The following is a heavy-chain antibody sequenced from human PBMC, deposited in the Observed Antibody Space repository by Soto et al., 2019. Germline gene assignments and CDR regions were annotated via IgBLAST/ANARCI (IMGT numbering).Heavy chain of an antibody. J-gene: IGHJ6*02. Sequence: GASVKVSCKASGGTFSSYAISWVRQAPGQGLEWMGGIIPIFGTANYAQKFQGRVTITADESTSTAYMELSSLRSEDTAVYYCARDQSEVATTHLSYYYYYGMDVWGQGTTVTVSS. V-gene: IGHV1-69*13. D-gene: IGHD5-12*01. CDR2: IIPIFGTA. CDR3: ARDQSEVATTHLSYYYYYGMDV. CDR1: GGTFSSYA.